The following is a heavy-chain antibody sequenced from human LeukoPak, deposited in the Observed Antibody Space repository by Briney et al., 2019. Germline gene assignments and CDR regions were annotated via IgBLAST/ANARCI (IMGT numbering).Heavy chain of an antibody. CDR2: ISSSSSTI. J-gene: IGHJ4*02. D-gene: IGHD2-2*02. CDR3: ARDWADCSSTSCYTRPDY. V-gene: IGHV3-48*01. Sequence: PGGSLRLSCAASGFTFSSYSMNWVRQAPGKGLEWVSYISSSSSTIYYADSVKGRFTISRDNAKNSLYLQMNSLRAEDTAVYYCARDWADCSSTSCYTRPDYWGQGTLVTVSS. CDR1: GFTFSSYS.